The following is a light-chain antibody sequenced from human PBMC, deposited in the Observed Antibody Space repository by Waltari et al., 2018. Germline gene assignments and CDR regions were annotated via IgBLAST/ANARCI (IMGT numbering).Light chain of an antibody. CDR2: RNN. CDR3: AAWDDTLSAVL. Sequence: QSVLTQTPSASGTPGQTVTISCSGSRSHIGINYFYWYQHPPGTSPKLLLYRNNPRAPGVPVRFSGSKSGASAALGISGLRSEDEADYYCAAWDDTLSAVLFGGGTNLTVL. V-gene: IGLV1-47*01. J-gene: IGLJ3*02. CDR1: RSHIGINY.